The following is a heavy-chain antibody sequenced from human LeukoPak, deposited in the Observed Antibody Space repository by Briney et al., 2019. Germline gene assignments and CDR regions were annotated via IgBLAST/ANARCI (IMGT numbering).Heavy chain of an antibody. J-gene: IGHJ4*02. D-gene: IGHD3-22*01. CDR3: AREGSSGYY. CDR2: ISSSSTTI. V-gene: IGHV3-48*01. Sequence: GGSLRLSCAASGFTFSSYSMNWVRQAPGKGLEWVSCISSSSTTIYYADSVKGRFTVSRDNSKNTLYLQMNSLRAEDTAVYYCAREGSSGYYWGQGTLVTVSS. CDR1: GFTFSSYS.